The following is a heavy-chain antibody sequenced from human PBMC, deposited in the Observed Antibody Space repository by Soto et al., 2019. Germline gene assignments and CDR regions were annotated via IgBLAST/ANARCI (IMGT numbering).Heavy chain of an antibody. Sequence: QVQLVQSGAEVKKPGASVKVSCKASGYTFTNYYMHWVRQAPGQGLEWMGIINPTGGSTNYAQKFQGRVTMTRDTATSTVYMELSSLRSEDTAVYYCARVAEHQLEGGGLDVWGQGSTVTVSS. CDR2: INPTGGST. J-gene: IGHJ6*02. V-gene: IGHV1-46*01. CDR1: GYTFTNYY. D-gene: IGHD6-13*01. CDR3: ARVAEHQLEGGGLDV.